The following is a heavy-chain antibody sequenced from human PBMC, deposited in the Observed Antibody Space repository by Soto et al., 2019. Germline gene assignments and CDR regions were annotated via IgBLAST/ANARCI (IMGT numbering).Heavy chain of an antibody. CDR1: GFTFSSYA. CDR3: AKECLPDRSGHPNDY. CDR2: ISGSVGST. Sequence: EVQLLESGGGLVQPGGSLRLSCAASGFTFSSYARSWVRQAPGKGLEWVSTISGSVGSTYYADSVKGRFTISRGNSKHTLFLQMNSLRAEDTAVYYCAKECLPDRSGHPNDYWGQGTLVTVSS. D-gene: IGHD3-22*01. V-gene: IGHV3-23*01. J-gene: IGHJ4*02.